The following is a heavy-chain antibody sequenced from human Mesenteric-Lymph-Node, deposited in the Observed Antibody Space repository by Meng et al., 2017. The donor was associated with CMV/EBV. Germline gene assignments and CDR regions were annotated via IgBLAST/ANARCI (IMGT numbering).Heavy chain of an antibody. J-gene: IGHJ5*02. V-gene: IGHV4-34*01. CDR2: INHSGST. Sequence: YYWSWIRQPPGKGLEWIGEINHSGSTNYNPSLKSRVTISVDTSKNQFSLKLSSVTAADTAVYYCARDNHRYCSSTSCPSRLGWFDPWGQGTLVTVSS. CDR3: ARDNHRYCSSTSCPSRLGWFDP. D-gene: IGHD2-2*01. CDR1: YY.